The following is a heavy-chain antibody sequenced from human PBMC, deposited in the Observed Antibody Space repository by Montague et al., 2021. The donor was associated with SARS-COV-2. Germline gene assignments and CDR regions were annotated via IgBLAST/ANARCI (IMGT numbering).Heavy chain of an antibody. CDR1: GGSISSYY. CDR3: ARGEWLRGGMDV. V-gene: IGHV4-59*13. D-gene: IGHD5-12*01. CDR2: VFDSGST. Sequence: SETLSLTCTVSGGSISSYYWSWIRQPPGNGLEWIGHVFDSGSTNYNPSLKSRVTISVDTSKNQFSLKLSSVTAADTAVCYCARGEWLRGGMDVWGQGTAVTVSS. J-gene: IGHJ6*02.